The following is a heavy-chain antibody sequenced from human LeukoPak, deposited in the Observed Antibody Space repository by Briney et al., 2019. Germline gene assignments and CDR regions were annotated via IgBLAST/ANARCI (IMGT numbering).Heavy chain of an antibody. V-gene: IGHV3-21*01. CDR1: EFTFSTYS. CDR2: ISSSSGHI. Sequence: GGSLRLSCAASEFTFSTYSMNWVRQAPGKGLEWVSSISSSSGHIYYADSVKGRFTISRDNAKNSLYLQMNSLRAEDTAVYYCARGLLHCSSTSCHRAFFDYWGQGTLVTVSS. CDR3: ARGLLHCSSTSCHRAFFDY. J-gene: IGHJ4*02. D-gene: IGHD2-2*01.